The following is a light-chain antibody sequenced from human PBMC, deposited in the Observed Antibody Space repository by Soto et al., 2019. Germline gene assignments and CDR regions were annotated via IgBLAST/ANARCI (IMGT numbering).Light chain of an antibody. J-gene: IGLJ3*02. Sequence: QSVLTQPRSVSGSPGQSVSLSCTGTNSDSGNYNLVSWYQQPPGNAPKLIISAVSRRPSGVPDRFSGSKSGNTASLTIAGLQADDEADYYCWSYTTSDMWVFGGGTKVTVL. CDR2: AVS. CDR1: NSDSGNYNL. V-gene: IGLV2-11*01. CDR3: WSYTTSDMWV.